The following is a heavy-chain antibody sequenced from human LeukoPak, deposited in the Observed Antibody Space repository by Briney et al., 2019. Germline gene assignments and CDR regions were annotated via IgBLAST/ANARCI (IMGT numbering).Heavy chain of an antibody. CDR3: VSDDCTNGACYYDAFDI. CDR2: ILENGHT. V-gene: IGHV4-39*07. D-gene: IGHD2-8*01. CDR1: GGSISSSYFY. Sequence: SETLSLTCTVSGGSISSSYFYWGWIRQAPVKGLEWIGSILENGHTYYNPSLNSRVTISVDTSKKHMSLMLTSVTAADTATYYSVSDDCTNGACYYDAFDIWGQGTMVSVSS. J-gene: IGHJ3*02.